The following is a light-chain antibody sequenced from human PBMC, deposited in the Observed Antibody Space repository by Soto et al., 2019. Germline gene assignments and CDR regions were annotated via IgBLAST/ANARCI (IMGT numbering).Light chain of an antibody. CDR2: GAS. CDR3: QQYNNWPPCT. J-gene: IGKJ1*01. Sequence: EIVMTQSPATLSVSPGERATLSCRASQSVSSNLAWYQQKPGQAPRLLIYGASTRATGIPARFSGSGSGTDFTLTIIILQSEYFAVYYCQQYNNWPPCTFGQGTKVEIK. V-gene: IGKV3-15*01. CDR1: QSVSSN.